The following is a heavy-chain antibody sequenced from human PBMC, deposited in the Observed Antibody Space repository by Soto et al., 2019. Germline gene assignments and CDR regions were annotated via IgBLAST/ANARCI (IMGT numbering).Heavy chain of an antibody. V-gene: IGHV3-23*05. J-gene: IGHJ4*02. CDR1: GLSFTQYA. Sequence: PGGSLRLSCVVSGLSFTQYAIAWVRQAPGKGLECISTIDVLNGAWYSDSVRGRLAISRDVSRNTVYLQMGSLRVEDTAIYFCSDWRAGGPVNLDHWGPGTVVTVSS. D-gene: IGHD2-15*01. CDR2: IDVLNGA. CDR3: SDWRAGGPVNLDH.